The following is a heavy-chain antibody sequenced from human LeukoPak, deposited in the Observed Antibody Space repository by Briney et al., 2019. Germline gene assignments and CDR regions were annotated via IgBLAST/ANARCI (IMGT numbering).Heavy chain of an antibody. D-gene: IGHD6-13*01. CDR3: AGRELIAAAGSYYFDS. CDR1: GGSISSSDYY. CDR2: IYYSGCT. V-gene: IGHV4-39*01. J-gene: IGHJ4*02. Sequence: SETLSLTCTVSGGSISSSDYYWGWIRQPPGKGLEWIGSIYYSGCTYYNPSLKSRVTISVDTSKNQFSLKLSSGTAADTAVYYCAGRELIAAAGSYYFDSWGQGTLVTVSS.